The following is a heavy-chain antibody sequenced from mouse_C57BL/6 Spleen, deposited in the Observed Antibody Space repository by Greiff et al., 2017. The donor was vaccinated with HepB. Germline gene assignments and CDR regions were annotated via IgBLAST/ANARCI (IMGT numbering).Heavy chain of an antibody. J-gene: IGHJ3*01. CDR1: GFTFSSYA. D-gene: IGHD1-1*01. Sequence: EVMLVESGEGLVKPGGSLKLSCAASGFTFSSYAMSWVRQTPEKRLEWVAYISSGGDYIYYADTVKGRFTISRDNARNTLYLQMSSLKSEDTAMYYCTRDNGYYGSSKFAYWGQGTLVTVSA. CDR2: ISSGGDYI. CDR3: TRDNGYYGSSKFAY. V-gene: IGHV5-9-1*02.